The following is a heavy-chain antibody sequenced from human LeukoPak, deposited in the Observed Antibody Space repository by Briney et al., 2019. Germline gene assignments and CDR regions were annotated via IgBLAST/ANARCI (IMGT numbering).Heavy chain of an antibody. D-gene: IGHD3-22*01. Sequence: SETLSLTCAVSGGSISSGGYSWSWIRQPPGKGLEGIGYIYHSGSTYYNPSLKSRVTISVDRSKNQFSLKLSSVTAADTAVYYCARAVYDSSGYYYFDYWGQGTLVTVSS. V-gene: IGHV4-30-2*01. CDR3: ARAVYDSSGYYYFDY. CDR1: GGSISSGGYS. CDR2: IYHSGST. J-gene: IGHJ4*02.